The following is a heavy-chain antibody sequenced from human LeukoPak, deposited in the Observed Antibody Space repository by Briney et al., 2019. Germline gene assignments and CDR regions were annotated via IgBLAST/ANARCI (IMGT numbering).Heavy chain of an antibody. V-gene: IGHV1-2*02. CDR3: ARAYHGRRDIVVVPAAHGGFDY. CDR2: INPNSGGT. Sequence: GASVKVSCKASVYTFTGYYMHWVRQAPGQGLEWMGWINPNSGGTNYAQKFQGRVTMTRDTSISTAYMELSRLRSDDTAVYYCARAYHGRRDIVVVPAAHGGFDYWGQGTLVTVSS. D-gene: IGHD2-2*01. CDR1: VYTFTGYY. J-gene: IGHJ4*02.